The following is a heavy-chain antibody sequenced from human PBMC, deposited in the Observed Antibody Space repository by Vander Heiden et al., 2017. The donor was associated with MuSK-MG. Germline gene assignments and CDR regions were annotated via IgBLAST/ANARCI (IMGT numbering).Heavy chain of an antibody. J-gene: IGHJ4*02. D-gene: IGHD1-26*01. CDR2: LYYSGRN. CDR1: GGFISSSSFY. Sequence: LHLQESGPGLLKPSEILSPTRTVSGGFISSSSFYCGLIRQPPGKRLGWIRSLYYSGRNYYNPALKGRVTTSVDTSKNQLSRRLRSVTAEDTAVYYFTNVRGSDYGGVSADWCQLIMVTVYS. CDR3: TNVRGSDYGGVSAD. V-gene: IGHV4-39*01.